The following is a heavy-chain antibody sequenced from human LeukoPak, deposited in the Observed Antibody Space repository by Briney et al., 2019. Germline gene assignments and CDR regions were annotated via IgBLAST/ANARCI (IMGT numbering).Heavy chain of an antibody. CDR2: INHSGST. D-gene: IGHD3-22*01. CDR1: GGSFSGYY. V-gene: IGHV4-34*01. J-gene: IGHJ4*02. CDR3: ARSRRYYYDSSGYYYGEYFDY. Sequence: SETLSLTCTVSGGSFSGYYWSWIRQPPGKGLEWIGEINHSGSTNYNPSLKSRVTISVDTSKNQFSLKLSSVTAADTAVYYCARSRRYYYDSSGYYYGEYFDYWGQGTLVTVSS.